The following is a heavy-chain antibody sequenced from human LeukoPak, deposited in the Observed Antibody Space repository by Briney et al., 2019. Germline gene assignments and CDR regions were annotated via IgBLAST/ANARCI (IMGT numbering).Heavy chain of an antibody. J-gene: IGHJ4*02. Sequence: GGALRLSCAASGFTFSSYSMNWVRQAPGKGLEWVSSISSSSSYIYYADSVKGRFTISRDNAKNSLYLQINSLRAEDTAVYYCARDRSTTLDYWGQGPLVSVSS. CDR1: GFTFSSYS. D-gene: IGHD5/OR15-5a*01. CDR3: ARDRSTTLDY. V-gene: IGHV3-21*01. CDR2: ISSSSSYI.